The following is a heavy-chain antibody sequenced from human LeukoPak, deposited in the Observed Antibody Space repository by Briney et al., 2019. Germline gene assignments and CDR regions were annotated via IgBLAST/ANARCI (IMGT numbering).Heavy chain of an antibody. CDR1: GYTFTDYY. V-gene: IGHV1-69-2*01. J-gene: IGHJ6*03. CDR2: VDPEDGET. Sequence: ASVKISCKVSGYTFTDYYMHWVQQAPGKGLEWMGLVDPEDGETIYAEKFQGRVTITADTSTDTAYMELSSLRSEDTAVYYCGRTRYSYIGVELRDHFYYYMDVWGKGTTVTVSS. D-gene: IGHD5-18*01. CDR3: GRTRYSYIGVELRDHFYYYMDV.